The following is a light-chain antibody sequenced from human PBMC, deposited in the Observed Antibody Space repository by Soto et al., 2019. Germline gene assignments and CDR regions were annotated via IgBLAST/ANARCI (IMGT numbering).Light chain of an antibody. CDR1: QSISSW. CDR3: QQYNSYWT. J-gene: IGKJ1*01. V-gene: IGKV1-5*03. CDR2: KTS. Sequence: DIQMTQSPSTLSASVGDRVTISCRASQSISSWLAWYQQKPGKAPKLLIYKTSSLESGVPSRFSGSGSGTDFPLTISSLQPEDFATYYCQQYNSYWTFGQGTKVEIK.